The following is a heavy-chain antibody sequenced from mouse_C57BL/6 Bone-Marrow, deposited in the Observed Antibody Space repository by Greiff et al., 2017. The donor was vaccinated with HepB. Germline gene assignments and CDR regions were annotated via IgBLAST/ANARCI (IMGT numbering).Heavy chain of an antibody. D-gene: IGHD2-5*01. V-gene: IGHV5-4*01. CDR1: GFTFSSYA. CDR2: ISDGGSYT. CDR3: ARDGGPYYSNFPHAMDF. Sequence: EVQVVESGGGLVKPGGSLKLSCAASGFTFSSYAMSWVRQTPEKRLEWVATISDGGSYTYYQDNVKGRFTISRDNAKNNRYLQMSHLKSDDTAMYYCARDGGPYYSNFPHAMDFCDQGTSVTVTS. J-gene: IGHJ4*01.